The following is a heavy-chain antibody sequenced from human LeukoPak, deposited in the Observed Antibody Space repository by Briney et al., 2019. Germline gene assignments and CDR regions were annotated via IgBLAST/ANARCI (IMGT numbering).Heavy chain of an antibody. V-gene: IGHV4-30-2*01. CDR3: ARTFQAPSYGDSDSRTKYPYSMDV. CDR1: GASIDAAGYS. CDR2: IYHGGRP. J-gene: IGHJ6*02. Sequence: PSQTLSLTCAVSGASIDAAGYSWNWIRQAPGKDLEWIGNIYHGGRPSYKSSLKSRVTISVDPSKNHFSLKLTSVTAADTAVYYCARTFQAPSYGDSDSRTKYPYSMDVWGQGTMVAVSS. D-gene: IGHD4-17*01.